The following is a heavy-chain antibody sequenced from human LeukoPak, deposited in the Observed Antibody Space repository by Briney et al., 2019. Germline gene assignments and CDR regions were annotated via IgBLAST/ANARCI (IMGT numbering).Heavy chain of an antibody. CDR2: IIPMFGTA. J-gene: IGHJ4*02. CDR1: GGTFSSYA. CDR3: ARDPPGRPYSSSSYG. D-gene: IGHD6-6*01. V-gene: IGHV1-69*06. Sequence: SVKVSCKASGGTFSSYAISWVRQALGQGLEWMGGIIPMFGTANYAQKFQGRVTITADKSTSTAYMELSSLRSEDTAVYYCARDPPGRPYSSSSYGWGQGTLVTVSS.